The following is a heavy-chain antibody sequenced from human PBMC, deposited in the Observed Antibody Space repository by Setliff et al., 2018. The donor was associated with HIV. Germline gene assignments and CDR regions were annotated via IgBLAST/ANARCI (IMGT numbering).Heavy chain of an antibody. CDR3: AGESSIAVAEYFQH. V-gene: IGHV3-23*01. CDR2: ISGSGGST. CDR1: GFTFSTYG. D-gene: IGHD6-19*01. J-gene: IGHJ1*01. Sequence: HPGGSLRLSCAVSGFTFSTYGMHWVRQAPGKGLEWVSAISGSGGSTYYADSVKGRFTISRDNSKNTLYLQMNSLRAEDTAVYYCAGESSIAVAEYFQHWGQGTLVTVSS.